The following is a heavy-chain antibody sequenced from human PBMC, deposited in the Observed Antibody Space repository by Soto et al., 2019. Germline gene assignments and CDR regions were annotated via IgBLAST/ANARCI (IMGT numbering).Heavy chain of an antibody. J-gene: IGHJ4*02. V-gene: IGHV4-4*02. D-gene: IGHD3-10*01. CDR1: GVSLTSGNW. CDR3: ARLVYDTRLNYMYFDF. Sequence: SETLSLTFAVSGVSLTSGNWWTWVRQSPQRGLEYIGEIFHDGTANYYPSFERRVAMSVDTSRNQFSLKLTSVTAADTAVYFCARLVYDTRLNYMYFDFWGPGTLVTVSS. CDR2: IFHDGTA.